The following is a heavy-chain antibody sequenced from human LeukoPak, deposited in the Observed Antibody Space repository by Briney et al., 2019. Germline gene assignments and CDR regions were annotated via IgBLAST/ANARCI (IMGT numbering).Heavy chain of an antibody. D-gene: IGHD3-10*02. CDR3: AELGITMIGGV. J-gene: IGHJ6*04. CDR1: GFTLSSYS. Sequence: PGGSLRLSCAASGFTLSSYSMNWVRQAPGRGLEWVSYISSSSSIKYYADSVKGRFTISRDNAKNSLYLQMNSLRAEDTAVYYCAELGITMIGGVWGKGTTVTISS. CDR2: ISSSSSIK. V-gene: IGHV3-48*01.